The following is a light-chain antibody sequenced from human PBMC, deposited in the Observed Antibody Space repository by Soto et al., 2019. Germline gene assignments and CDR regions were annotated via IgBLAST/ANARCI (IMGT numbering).Light chain of an antibody. Sequence: EIVMTQSPATLSVSPGGRATLSCRASQSVSSNLAWYQQKPGQAPRLLIYGASTRATGIPARFSGSGSGTEFTLTISSLQSEDFAIYYCQHYNNWPPWTFGQGTKVEIK. J-gene: IGKJ1*01. CDR1: QSVSSN. CDR3: QHYNNWPPWT. CDR2: GAS. V-gene: IGKV3-15*01.